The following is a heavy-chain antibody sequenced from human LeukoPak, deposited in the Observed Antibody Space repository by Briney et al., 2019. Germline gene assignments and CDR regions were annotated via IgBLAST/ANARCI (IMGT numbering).Heavy chain of an antibody. CDR2: INHSGST. D-gene: IGHD3-22*01. Sequence: SETLSLTCTVSGGSISSYYWSWIRQPPGKGLEWIGEINHSGSTNYNPSLKSRVTISVDTSKNQFSLKLSSVTAADTAVYYCARGSRWLCQGFDYWGQGTLVTVSS. CDR3: ARGSRWLCQGFDY. V-gene: IGHV4-34*01. J-gene: IGHJ4*02. CDR1: GGSISSYY.